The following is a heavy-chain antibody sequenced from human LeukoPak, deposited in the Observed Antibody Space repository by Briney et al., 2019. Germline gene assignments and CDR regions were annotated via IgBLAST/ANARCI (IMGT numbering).Heavy chain of an antibody. CDR1: GYSFTSYW. V-gene: IGHV5-51*01. Sequence: GESLKISCEGSGYSFTSYWIGWVRQMPGKGLEWMGIIYPGDSDTRYSPSFQGQVTISADKSISTAYLQWSSLKASDIAMYYCARQTAMVDGYFDYWGQGTLVTVSS. D-gene: IGHD5-18*01. CDR3: ARQTAMVDGYFDY. J-gene: IGHJ4*02. CDR2: IYPGDSDT.